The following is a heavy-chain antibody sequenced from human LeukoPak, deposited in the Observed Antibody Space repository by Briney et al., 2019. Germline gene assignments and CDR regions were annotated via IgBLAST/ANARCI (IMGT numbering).Heavy chain of an antibody. CDR3: ARDRSSG. D-gene: IGHD6-19*01. Sequence: GSLRLSCAASGFTFSSYGMHWVRQAPGRGLEWVAVISYDGSNKYYADSVKGRFTISRDNAKNSLYLQMNSLRAEDTAVYYCARDRSSGWGQGTLVTVSS. CDR2: ISYDGSNK. CDR1: GFTFSSYG. J-gene: IGHJ4*02. V-gene: IGHV3-30*03.